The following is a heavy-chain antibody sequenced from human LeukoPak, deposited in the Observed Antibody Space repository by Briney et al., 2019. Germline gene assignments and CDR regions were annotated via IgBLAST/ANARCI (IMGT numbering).Heavy chain of an antibody. V-gene: IGHV3-33*01. CDR2: IWYEGSNK. D-gene: IGHD3-10*01. CDR3: ARLFSNTFYYHSGTHLDY. CDR1: GFTFNSYG. J-gene: IGHJ4*02. Sequence: GASLRLSCAASGFTFNSYGMQWVRQAPGKGLEWVAFIWYEGSNKYYTDSVKGRFTISRDNSNNTLYLQMNSLRAEDTAVYYCARLFSNTFYYHSGTHLDYWGQGTLVTVSS.